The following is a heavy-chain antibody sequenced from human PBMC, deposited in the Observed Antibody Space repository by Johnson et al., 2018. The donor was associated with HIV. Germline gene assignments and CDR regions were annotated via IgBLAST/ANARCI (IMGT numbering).Heavy chain of an antibody. J-gene: IGHJ3*02. V-gene: IGHV3-11*04. CDR3: ARDHSGYDSVTAAFDI. Sequence: QVQLVESGGGLVKPGGSLRLSCAASGFTFSDYYMSWIRQAPGKGLEWVSNISSSGSTIYYADSVKGRFTISRDNSKNTLYLEMNSLRAEDTAVYYCARDHSGYDSVTAAFDIWGQGTMVTVSS. CDR1: GFTFSDYY. D-gene: IGHD5-12*01. CDR2: ISSSGSTI.